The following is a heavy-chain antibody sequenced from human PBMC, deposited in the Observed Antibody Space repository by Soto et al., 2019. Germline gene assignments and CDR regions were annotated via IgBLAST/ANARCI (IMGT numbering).Heavy chain of an antibody. Sequence: GASVKVSCKASGYTFTNYYIHWVRQAPGQGLEWMGVIHYSGATPTYAQKFQGRVTMARDTSTSTVYVELSSLTSEDTAVYYCARGWPELATIGSIDYSGQGILVTV. J-gene: IGHJ4*02. V-gene: IGHV1-46*01. D-gene: IGHD2-15*01. CDR1: GYTFTNYY. CDR2: IHYSGATP. CDR3: ARGWPELATIGSIDY.